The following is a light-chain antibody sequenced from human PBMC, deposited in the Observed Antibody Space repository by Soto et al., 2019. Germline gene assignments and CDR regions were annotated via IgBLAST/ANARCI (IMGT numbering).Light chain of an antibody. CDR3: QQRNIWPTVT. CDR1: QSVSSD. CDR2: GAF. V-gene: IGKV3-11*01. Sequence: EIVITQSPATLSVSPGERATLSCRASQSVSSDLAWYHQKPGQPPRLLIYGAFNRADGIPARFSGSGSWTNLTLTISSLEPEDSAVYYCQQRNIWPTVTFGQGTRLEIK. J-gene: IGKJ5*01.